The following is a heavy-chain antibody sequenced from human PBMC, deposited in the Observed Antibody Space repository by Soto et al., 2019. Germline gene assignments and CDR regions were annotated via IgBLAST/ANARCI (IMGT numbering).Heavy chain of an antibody. Sequence: PGGSLRLSCAASGFTFSDYYMSWIRQAPGKGLEWVSCISSSGSTIYYADSVKGRFTISRDNAKNTLYLQMNSLRAEDTAVYYCAKDLTGTTRGDWFDPWGQGTLVTVS. CDR2: ISSSGSTI. D-gene: IGHD1-20*01. V-gene: IGHV3-11*01. CDR1: GFTFSDYY. J-gene: IGHJ5*02. CDR3: AKDLTGTTRGDWFDP.